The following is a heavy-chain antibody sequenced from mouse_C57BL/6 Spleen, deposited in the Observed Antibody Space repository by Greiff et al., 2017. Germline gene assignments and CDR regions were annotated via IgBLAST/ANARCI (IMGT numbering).Heavy chain of an antibody. V-gene: IGHV5-17*01. CDR3: ARPSDYYAMDY. CDR2: ISSGSSTL. J-gene: IGHJ4*01. CDR1: GFTFSDYG. Sequence: EVMLVESGGGLVKPGGSLKLSCAASGFTFSDYGMHWVRQAPEKGLEWVAYISSGSSTLYYADTVKGRFTISRDNAKNTLFLQMTRLRSEDTAMYYCARPSDYYAMDYWGQGTSVTVSS.